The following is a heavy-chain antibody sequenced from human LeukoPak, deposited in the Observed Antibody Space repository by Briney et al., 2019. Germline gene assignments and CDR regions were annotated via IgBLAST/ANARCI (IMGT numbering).Heavy chain of an antibody. D-gene: IGHD2-8*01. V-gene: IGHV3-66*01. CDR1: GFTVSSNY. CDR2: FYSGGGT. CDR3: ARSTLMVQGGFEN. Sequence: PGGSLRLSCAASGFTVSSNYMSWVRQAPGEWLEWVSVFYSGGGTNYAASVKGRFTISRDTSTNSVYLQMSSLRAEDTAVYYCARSTLMVQGGFENWGQGTLVTVSS. J-gene: IGHJ4*02.